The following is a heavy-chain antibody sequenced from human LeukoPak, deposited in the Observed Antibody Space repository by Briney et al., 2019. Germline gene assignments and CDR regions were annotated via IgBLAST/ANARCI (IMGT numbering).Heavy chain of an antibody. J-gene: IGHJ4*02. CDR3: ARGAEFDWNQFDY. Sequence: PGGSLRLSCAASGFTVSSNYMSWVRQAPGKGLEWVSVIYSGGSTYYADSVKGRFTISRDNSKNTLYLQMNSLRAEDTAVYYCARGAEFDWNQFDYRGQGTLVTVSS. CDR2: IYSGGST. CDR1: GFTVSSNY. V-gene: IGHV3-53*01. D-gene: IGHD1-1*01.